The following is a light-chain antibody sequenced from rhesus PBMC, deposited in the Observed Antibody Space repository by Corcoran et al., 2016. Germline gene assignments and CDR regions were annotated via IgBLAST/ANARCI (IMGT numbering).Light chain of an antibody. J-gene: IGKJ3*01. V-gene: IGKV1-22*01. CDR1: QTISSW. CDR2: KAS. CDR3: LQYSSSPLT. Sequence: DIQMTQSPSSLSASVGDTVTITCRASQTISSWFDWYKQKPGKAPKLLIYKASILQSGVPSRLSGSGSVTDFTLTISSLQPEDFATYYCLQYSSSPLTFGPGTKLDIK.